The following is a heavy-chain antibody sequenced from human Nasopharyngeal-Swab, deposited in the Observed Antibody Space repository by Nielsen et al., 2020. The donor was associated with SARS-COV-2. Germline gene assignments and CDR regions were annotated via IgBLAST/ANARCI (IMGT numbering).Heavy chain of an antibody. CDR3: ARPGYDSSGYTSYFDY. Sequence: WLRQPPGKGLEWIGSIYYSGSTYYNPSLKSRVTISVDTSKNQFSLKLSSVTAADTAVYYCARPGYDSSGYTSYFDYWGQGTLVTVSS. CDR2: IYYSGST. J-gene: IGHJ4*02. D-gene: IGHD3-22*01. V-gene: IGHV4-39*01.